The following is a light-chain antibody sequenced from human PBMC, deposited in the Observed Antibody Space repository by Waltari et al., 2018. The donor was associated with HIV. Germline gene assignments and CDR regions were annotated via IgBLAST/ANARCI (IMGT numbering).Light chain of an antibody. V-gene: IGLV1-40*01. CDR2: GNT. CDR1: SSNIGAGYD. CDR3: QSYDISLSGWV. Sequence: QSVLTQPPSVSGAPGQRVTISCTGSSSNIGAGYDVHWYQQFPGTAPKVLIYGNTYRPSGVPDRFSGSKSGSSASLLITGLQAEDDADYYCQSYDISLSGWVFGGGTKLTV. J-gene: IGLJ3*02.